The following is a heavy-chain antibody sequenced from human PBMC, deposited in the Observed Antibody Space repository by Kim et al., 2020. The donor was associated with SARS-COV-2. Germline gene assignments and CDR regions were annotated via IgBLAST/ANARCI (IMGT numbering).Heavy chain of an antibody. V-gene: IGHV4-31*02. J-gene: IGHJ3*02. CDR3: ARGVEYYYDSSGSLPHAFDI. D-gene: IGHD3-22*01. Sequence: RVTISVDTTKNQFSLKLSSVTAADTAVYYCARGVEYYYDSSGSLPHAFDIWGQGTMVTVSS.